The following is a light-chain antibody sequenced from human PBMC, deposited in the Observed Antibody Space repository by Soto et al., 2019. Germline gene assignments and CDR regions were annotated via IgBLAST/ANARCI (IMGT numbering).Light chain of an antibody. V-gene: IGKV3-20*01. J-gene: IGKJ1*01. Sequence: ETVLTQSPGTLSLSPGERATLSCRASQGVSTYLGWYQQKPGQAPRLLIYGASIRATGIPDRFSGSGSGTDFTLTISRLEPEDFAVYYCQQYGTSPRTFGQGTKVEIK. CDR2: GAS. CDR3: QQYGTSPRT. CDR1: QGVSTY.